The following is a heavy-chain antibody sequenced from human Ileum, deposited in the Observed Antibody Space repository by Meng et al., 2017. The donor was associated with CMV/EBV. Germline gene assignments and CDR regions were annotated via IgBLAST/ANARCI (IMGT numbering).Heavy chain of an antibody. CDR2: IYYSGST. Sequence: GSLRLSCTVSGGSISSYYWSWIRQPPGKGLEWIGYIYYSGSTNYNPSLKSRVTISVDTSKNQFSLKLSSVTAADTAVYYCARDTHDFWSGAYGMDVWGQGTTVTVSS. CDR3: ARDTHDFWSGAYGMDV. J-gene: IGHJ6*02. D-gene: IGHD3-3*01. V-gene: IGHV4-59*01. CDR1: GGSISSYY.